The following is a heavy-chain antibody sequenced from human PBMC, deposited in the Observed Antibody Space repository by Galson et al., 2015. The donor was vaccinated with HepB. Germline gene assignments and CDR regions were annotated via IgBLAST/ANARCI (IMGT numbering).Heavy chain of an antibody. Sequence: SVKVSCKASGYTFTSYGISWVRQAPGQGLEWMGWISAYNGNTNYAQKLQGRVTMTTDTSTSTAYMELRSLRSDDTAVYYCASQYYDSSGYYEAVAFDIWGQGTMVTVSS. J-gene: IGHJ3*02. CDR1: GYTFTSYG. CDR3: ASQYYDSSGYYEAVAFDI. V-gene: IGHV1-18*01. CDR2: ISAYNGNT. D-gene: IGHD3-22*01.